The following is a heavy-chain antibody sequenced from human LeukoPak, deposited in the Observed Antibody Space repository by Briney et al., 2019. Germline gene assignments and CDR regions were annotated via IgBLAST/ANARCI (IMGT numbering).Heavy chain of an antibody. J-gene: IGHJ4*02. CDR1: GGSISSTSYY. D-gene: IGHD5-12*01. V-gene: IGHV4-39*01. Sequence: SETLSLTCTVSGGSISSTSYYWGWIRQPPGKGLEWIGNIYYSGSTYYSPSLKSRVTISIDTSKNQFSLKPTSVTAADTAVYFCARRPYSGNDYFDSWGQGTLVTVSS. CDR2: IYYSGST. CDR3: ARRPYSGNDYFDS.